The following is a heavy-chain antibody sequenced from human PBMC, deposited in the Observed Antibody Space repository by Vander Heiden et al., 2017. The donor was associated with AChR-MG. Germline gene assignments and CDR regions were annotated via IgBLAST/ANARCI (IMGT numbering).Heavy chain of an antibody. CDR3: SPGRVRDY. V-gene: IGHV3-15*01. J-gene: IGHJ4*02. Sequence: EVQLVESGGGLVEPGGSLRLSCAASGLTFNNAWMAWVRQAPGKGLEWVGRIKTKIDGGTADYAAPVKGRFTISTDDSKNPLYIKMNRLKTEGTAVDYCSPGRVRDYWGQGTLITVSS. CDR2: IKTKIDGGTA. CDR1: GLTFNNAW.